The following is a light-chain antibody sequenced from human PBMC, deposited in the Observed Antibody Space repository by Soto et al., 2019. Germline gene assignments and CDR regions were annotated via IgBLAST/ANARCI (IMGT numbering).Light chain of an antibody. V-gene: IGLV2-23*01. Sequence: QSALTQPASVSESPGRSITISCTGTSSDVGSYNIVSWYQQNPGKAPKLIIYEATKRPSGVSDRFSGSKSGNTASLTISGLQTEDEADYYCSSFAGSGNWVFGGGTQLTVL. CDR3: SSFAGSGNWV. J-gene: IGLJ3*02. CDR2: EAT. CDR1: SSDVGSYNI.